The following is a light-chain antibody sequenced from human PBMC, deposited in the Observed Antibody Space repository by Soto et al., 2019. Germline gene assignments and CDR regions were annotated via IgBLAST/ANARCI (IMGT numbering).Light chain of an antibody. V-gene: IGKV3-11*01. Sequence: ELVMPQFPATLSLSPVERATLSCRASQSVSTYLAWYQQKPGQAPRLLIYDASNRATGIPARFSGSGSGTDFTLTISSLEPEDFAVYYCQQRRNWPLTFGGGTKVDIK. CDR1: QSVSTY. CDR2: DAS. CDR3: QQRRNWPLT. J-gene: IGKJ4*01.